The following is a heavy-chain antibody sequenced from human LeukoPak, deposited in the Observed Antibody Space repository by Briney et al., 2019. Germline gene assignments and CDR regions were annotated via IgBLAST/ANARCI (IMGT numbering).Heavy chain of an antibody. CDR1: GGSFSDYY. J-gene: IGHJ3*02. CDR2: INNGGST. D-gene: IGHD4-17*01. CDR3: ARGKNGDYAWGDDAFDI. V-gene: IGHV4-34*01. Sequence: SETLSLTCAVYGGSFSDYYWNWIRQPQGQGLGWIGEINNGGSTNYNPSLKSRVTISVDTSKNQYSLKLSAVTAADTAVCYFARGKNGDYAWGDDAFDIWGQGTMVTVSS.